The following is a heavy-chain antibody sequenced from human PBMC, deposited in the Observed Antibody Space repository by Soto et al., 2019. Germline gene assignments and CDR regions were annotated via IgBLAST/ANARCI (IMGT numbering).Heavy chain of an antibody. CDR1: GFTFGDYA. CDR3: TRDPYGGNFFHYFDY. D-gene: IGHD2-21*01. Sequence: EVQLVESGGGLVQPGRSLRLSCTASGFTFGDYAMSWVRQAPGKGLEWVGFIRSKAYGGTTEYAASVKGRFTISRDDSKSIAYLQMNSLKTEDTAVYYCTRDPYGGNFFHYFDYWGQGTLVTVSS. CDR2: IRSKAYGGTT. J-gene: IGHJ4*02. V-gene: IGHV3-49*04.